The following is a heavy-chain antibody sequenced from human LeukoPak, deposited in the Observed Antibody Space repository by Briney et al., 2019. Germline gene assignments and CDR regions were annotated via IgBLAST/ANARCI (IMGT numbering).Heavy chain of an antibody. D-gene: IGHD3-9*01. CDR2: INHSGST. Sequence: SETLSLTCAVYGGSFSGYYWSWIRQPPGKGLEWIGEINHSGSTNYNPSLKSRVTISVDTSKNQFSLKLSSVTAADTAVYYCARHNDDILTGHFDYWGQGTLVTVSS. CDR1: GGSFSGYY. CDR3: ARHNDDILTGHFDY. V-gene: IGHV4-34*01. J-gene: IGHJ4*02.